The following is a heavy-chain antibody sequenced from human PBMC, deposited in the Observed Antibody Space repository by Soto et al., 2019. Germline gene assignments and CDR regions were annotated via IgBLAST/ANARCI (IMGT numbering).Heavy chain of an antibody. Sequence: SETLSLTCTVSGGSISSYYWSWIRQPPGKGLEWIGNIYYSGSTNYNPSLKSRVTISVDTSKNQFSLKLSSVNAADTAVYYCARPYGSGGSCRSYFYDWGQGNLLTVSS. CDR2: IYYSGST. CDR3: ARPYGSGGSCRSYFYD. J-gene: IGHJ4*02. V-gene: IGHV4-59*08. CDR1: GGSISSYY. D-gene: IGHD2-15*01.